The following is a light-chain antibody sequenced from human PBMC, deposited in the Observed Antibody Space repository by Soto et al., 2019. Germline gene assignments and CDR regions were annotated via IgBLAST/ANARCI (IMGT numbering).Light chain of an antibody. Sequence: IQMTQSPSSLSASVGDRVTITCRASQRLSSRLTWYQQKPGEAPKLLIYETSSLHSGVPSRFSGSGSETDFTLTIISLQPEDFATYYCQQSFSPPYTFGQGTKLEIK. J-gene: IGKJ2*01. CDR3: QQSFSPPYT. V-gene: IGKV1-39*01. CDR1: QRLSSR. CDR2: ETS.